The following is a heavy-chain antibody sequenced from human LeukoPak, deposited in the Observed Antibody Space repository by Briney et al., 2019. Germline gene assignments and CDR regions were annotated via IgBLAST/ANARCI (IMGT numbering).Heavy chain of an antibody. Sequence: GGSLRLSCAASGFTFSSYSMNWVRQAPGKGLEWVSYISSSSSTIYYADSVKGRFTISRDNAKNSLYLQVNSLRDEDTAVYYCARDHTRFGYWGQGTLVTVSS. CDR2: ISSSSSTI. D-gene: IGHD2-2*02. CDR3: ARDHTRFGY. J-gene: IGHJ4*02. CDR1: GFTFSSYS. V-gene: IGHV3-48*02.